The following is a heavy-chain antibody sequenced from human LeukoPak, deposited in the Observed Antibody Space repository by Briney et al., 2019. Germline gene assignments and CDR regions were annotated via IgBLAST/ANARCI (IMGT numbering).Heavy chain of an antibody. V-gene: IGHV1-69*10. J-gene: IGHJ5*02. CDR1: GGTFSSYA. CDR3: ARGPGTYNWFDP. D-gene: IGHD1-14*01. CDR2: IIPILGIA. Sequence: GASVKVSCKASGGTFSSYAISWVRQAPGQGLEWMGGIIPILGIANYAQKFQGRVTITADKSTSTAYMELSSLRSEDTAVYYCARGPGTYNWFDPWGQGTLVTVSS.